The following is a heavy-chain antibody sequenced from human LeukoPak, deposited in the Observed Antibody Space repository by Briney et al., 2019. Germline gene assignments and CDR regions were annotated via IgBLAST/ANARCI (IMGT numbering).Heavy chain of an antibody. D-gene: IGHD2-15*01. V-gene: IGHV4-59*12. Sequence: SETPSLSRTLSGGSLCGYYWGWIREPPGKGLEWIGYIYYSGSTNYNPSLKSRVTISVDTSKNQFSLKLNSVTAADTAVYYCARELLTGAFDIWGQGTMVTVSS. CDR2: IYYSGST. J-gene: IGHJ3*02. CDR3: ARELLTGAFDI. CDR1: GGSLCGYY.